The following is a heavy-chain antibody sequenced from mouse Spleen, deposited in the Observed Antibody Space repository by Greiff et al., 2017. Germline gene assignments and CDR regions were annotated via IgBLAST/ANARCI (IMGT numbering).Heavy chain of an antibody. CDR1: GYTFTSYW. Sequence: QVQLQQSGAELVMPGASVKLSCKASGYTFTSYWMHWVKQRPGQGLEWIGEIDPSDSYTNYNQKFKGKATLTVDKSSSTAYMQLSSLTSEDSAVYYCATPITTVVGGYWGQGTLVTVSA. V-gene: IGHV1-69*01. D-gene: IGHD1-1*01. J-gene: IGHJ3*01. CDR3: ATPITTVVGGY. CDR2: IDPSDSYT.